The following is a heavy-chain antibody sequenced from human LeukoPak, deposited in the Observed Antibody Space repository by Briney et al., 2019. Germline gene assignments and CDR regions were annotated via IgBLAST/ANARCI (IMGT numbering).Heavy chain of an antibody. V-gene: IGHV1-18*01. J-gene: IGHJ4*02. CDR1: GYTFTSYG. Sequence: GASVKVSCKASGYTFTSYGISWGRQAPGQGVGWLGWISAYNGNTNYAQNLQGRVTMTTDTSTSKAYMELRSLRSDDTAVYYCARDPEATVVTPVDYWGQGTLVTVSS. D-gene: IGHD4-23*01. CDR2: ISAYNGNT. CDR3: ARDPEATVVTPVDY.